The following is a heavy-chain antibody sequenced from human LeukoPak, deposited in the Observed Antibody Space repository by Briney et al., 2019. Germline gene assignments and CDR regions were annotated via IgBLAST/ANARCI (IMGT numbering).Heavy chain of an antibody. J-gene: IGHJ4*02. CDR2: INYGGST. Sequence: SETLSLTCTVSGGSISSYYWSWIRQPPGKGLECIGSINYGGSTYYNPSLKSRVTISVDTSKNQFSLKLSSVTAADTAVYYCARTDYDSSGYYHYFDYWGQGSLVTVSS. CDR3: ARTDYDSSGYYHYFDY. CDR1: GGSISSYY. V-gene: IGHV4-39*01. D-gene: IGHD3-22*01.